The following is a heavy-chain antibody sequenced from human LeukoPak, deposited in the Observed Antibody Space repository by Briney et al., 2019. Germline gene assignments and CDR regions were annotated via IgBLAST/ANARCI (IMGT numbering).Heavy chain of an antibody. CDR3: AKDGREWPRSLDY. D-gene: IGHD5-12*01. CDR2: ITDSGDGT. V-gene: IGHV3-23*01. Sequence: GGSLRLSCAASGFTFSSSAMSWVRQAPGKGLEWVSSITDSGDGTYYADSVKGRFTISRDNSKNTLYLQMNSLRAEDTAVYYCAKDGREWPRSLDYWGQGTLVTVSS. J-gene: IGHJ4*02. CDR1: GFTFSSSA.